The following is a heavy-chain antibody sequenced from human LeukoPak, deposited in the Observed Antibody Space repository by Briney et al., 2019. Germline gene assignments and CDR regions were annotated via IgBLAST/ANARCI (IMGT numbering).Heavy chain of an antibody. V-gene: IGHV1-2*02. Sequence: GASVTVSCKASGYMFTDYYLHWVRQAPGQGLEWMGWINPHSGGADLAPKFRGRVTMTRDTSINTTYMELTSLISDDTAVYYCARETYFDTTGHYGWFDPWGQGTLVTVSS. CDR2: INPHSGGA. J-gene: IGHJ5*02. D-gene: IGHD3-22*01. CDR3: ARETYFDTTGHYGWFDP. CDR1: GYMFTDYY.